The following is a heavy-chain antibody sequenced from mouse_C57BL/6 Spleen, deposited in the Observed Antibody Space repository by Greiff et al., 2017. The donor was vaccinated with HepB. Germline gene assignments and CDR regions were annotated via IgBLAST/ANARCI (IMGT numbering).Heavy chain of an antibody. Sequence: EVQGVESGGGLVQPGGSLSLSCAASGFTFTDYYMSWVRQPPGKALEWLGFIRNKANGYTTEYSASVKGRFTISRDNSQSILYLQMNALRAEDSATYYCARYTKLGHYFDYWGQGTTLTVSS. CDR3: ARYTKLGHYFDY. CDR1: GFTFTDYY. D-gene: IGHD4-1*01. V-gene: IGHV7-3*01. J-gene: IGHJ2*01. CDR2: IRNKANGYTT.